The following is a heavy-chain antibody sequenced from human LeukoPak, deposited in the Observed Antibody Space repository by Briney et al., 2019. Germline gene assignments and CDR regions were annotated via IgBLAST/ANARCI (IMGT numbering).Heavy chain of an antibody. CDR3: ARGGYSSDWYFDY. CDR2: ISGSGINT. J-gene: IGHJ4*02. CDR1: GFTFSNYA. V-gene: IGHV3-23*01. Sequence: PGGYLRLSCAASGFTFSNYAMNWVRQTPGKGLEWVSGISGSGINTYYADSVKGRFTISRDNSNNTLYLQMNSLRVEDTAVYHCARGGYSSDWYFDYGGQGTLVTVSS. D-gene: IGHD6-19*01.